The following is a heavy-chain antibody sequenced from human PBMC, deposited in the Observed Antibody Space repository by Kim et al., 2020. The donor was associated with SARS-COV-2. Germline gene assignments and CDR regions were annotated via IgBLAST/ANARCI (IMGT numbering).Heavy chain of an antibody. D-gene: IGHD4-17*01. CDR3: AKAPADGDYYY. CDR1: GFIFRYYG. V-gene: IGHV3-33*06. J-gene: IGHJ4*02. CDR2: IWYDGSNK. Sequence: GSLRLSCAASGFIFRYYGMHWVRQAPGKGLEWVAVIWYDGSNKYYADSVKGRFTISRDNSKNTLYLQMNSLRAEDTAVYYCAKAPADGDYYYWGQGTLVTVSS.